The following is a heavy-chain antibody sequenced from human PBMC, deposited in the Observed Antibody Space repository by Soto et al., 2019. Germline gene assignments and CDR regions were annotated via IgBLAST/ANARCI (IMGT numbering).Heavy chain of an antibody. CDR1: GYTFSSYG. J-gene: IGHJ4*02. CDR3: AINEYVGYGDLDY. Sequence: QVQLLQSGAEVKKPGASVEVSCKASGYTFSSYGISWVRQAPGQGLEWMGRVSTYNGRTIYAQKFQGRVTMTTDTSTSTVYMEVRSLRSDDTAVYYCAINEYVGYGDLDYWGQGTLVTVSS. V-gene: IGHV1-18*04. CDR2: VSTYNGRT. D-gene: IGHD5-18*01.